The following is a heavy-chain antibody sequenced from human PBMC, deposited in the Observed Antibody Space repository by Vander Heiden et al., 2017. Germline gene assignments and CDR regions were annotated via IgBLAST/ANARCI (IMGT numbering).Heavy chain of an antibody. D-gene: IGHD3-10*01. Sequence: VQLVESAGGVVQPGRSLRLSCAASGFTLSTYGIHWVRRAPGKGLEWVAVTWYDGSRKYFADPVQDRFSISRDNSKVFLQMNSLRAEDTAVYYCARDGRVRGIIIRPYYYYGMDVWGQGTAVTVSS. CDR3: ARDGRVRGIIIRPYYYYGMDV. V-gene: IGHV3-33*01. J-gene: IGHJ6*02. CDR2: TWYDGSRK. CDR1: GFTLSTYG.